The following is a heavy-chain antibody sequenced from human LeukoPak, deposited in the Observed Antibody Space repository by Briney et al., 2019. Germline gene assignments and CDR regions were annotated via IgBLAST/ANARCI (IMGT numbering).Heavy chain of an antibody. J-gene: IGHJ4*02. CDR2: LSSSSSYI. CDR3: ARRITMVRGVHY. V-gene: IGHV3-21*01. Sequence: PGGSLRLSCAASGFTFSSYSMNWVRQAPGKGLEWVSSLSSSSSYIYYADSVKGRFTISRDNAKNSLYLQMNSLRAEDTAVYYCARRITMVRGVHYWGQGTLVTVSS. D-gene: IGHD3-10*01. CDR1: GFTFSSYS.